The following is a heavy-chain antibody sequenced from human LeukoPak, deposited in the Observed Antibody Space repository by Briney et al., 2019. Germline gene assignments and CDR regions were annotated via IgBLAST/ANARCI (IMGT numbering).Heavy chain of an antibody. CDR2: INPNSGGT. CDR3: ARVPFDGSGSYRYAFDI. V-gene: IGHV1-2*04. D-gene: IGHD3-10*01. CDR1: GYTFTGYY. J-gene: IGHJ3*02. Sequence: GASVKVSCKASGYTFTGYYMHWVRQAPGQGLEWMGWINPNSGGTNYAQKFQGWVTMTRDTSISTAYMELSRLRSDDTAVYYCARVPFDGSGSYRYAFDIWGQGTMVTVSS.